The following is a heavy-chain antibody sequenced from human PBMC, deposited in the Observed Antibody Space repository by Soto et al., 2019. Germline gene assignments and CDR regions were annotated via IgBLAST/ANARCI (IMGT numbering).Heavy chain of an antibody. CDR1: EFTFSNYW. Sequence: VQPGGSLRLSCAVSEFTFSNYWMHWVRQAPGKGLEWVGNIKEDGSAKNYADSVRGRFSISRDNAKDSLYLEMNSLRVEDTARYFCARGVWGSLGNWGQATLVTVSS. J-gene: IGHJ4*02. CDR3: ARGVWGSLGN. CDR2: IKEDGSAK. V-gene: IGHV3-7*04. D-gene: IGHD3-16*01.